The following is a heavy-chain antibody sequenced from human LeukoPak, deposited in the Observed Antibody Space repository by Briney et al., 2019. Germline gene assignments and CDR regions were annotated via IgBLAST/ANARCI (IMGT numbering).Heavy chain of an antibody. Sequence: PGGSLRLSCAASGFTYSSYGMHWVRQVPGKGLEWVAVIWYDGSNKYYADSVKGRFTISRDNSKNTLYLQMNSLRAEDTAVYYCAGSSPRIYYYYGMDVWGKGTTVTVSS. V-gene: IGHV3-33*01. J-gene: IGHJ6*04. CDR2: IWYDGSNK. D-gene: IGHD1-14*01. CDR1: GFTYSSYG. CDR3: AGSSPRIYYYYGMDV.